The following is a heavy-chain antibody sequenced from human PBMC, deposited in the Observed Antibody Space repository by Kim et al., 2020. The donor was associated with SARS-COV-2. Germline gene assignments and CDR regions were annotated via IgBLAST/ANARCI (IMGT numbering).Heavy chain of an antibody. Sequence: GGSLRLSCAASGFTFSSYGMHWVRQAPGKGLEWVAVISYDGSNKYYADSVKGRFTISRDNSKNTLYLQMNSLRAEDTAVYYCAKGGAGRGGYYYYYYGMDVWGQGTTVTVSS. D-gene: IGHD3-16*01. V-gene: IGHV3-30*18. CDR1: GFTFSSYG. CDR2: ISYDGSNK. J-gene: IGHJ6*02. CDR3: AKGGAGRGGYYYYYYGMDV.